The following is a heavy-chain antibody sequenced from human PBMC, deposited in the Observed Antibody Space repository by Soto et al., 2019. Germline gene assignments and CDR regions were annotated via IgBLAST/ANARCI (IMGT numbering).Heavy chain of an antibody. D-gene: IGHD3-10*01. CDR1: GFTFDDYA. V-gene: IGHV3-9*01. CDR3: AKDGGITMVRGVITKSSGFDY. CDR2: ISWNSYSI. Sequence: EVQLVESGGGLVQPGRSLGLSCAASGFTFDDYAMHWVRQAPGKGLEWVSGISWNSYSIGYADSVKGRFTISRDNAKNSLYLQMNSLRAEDTALYYCAKDGGITMVRGVITKSSGFDYWGQGTLVTVSS. J-gene: IGHJ4*02.